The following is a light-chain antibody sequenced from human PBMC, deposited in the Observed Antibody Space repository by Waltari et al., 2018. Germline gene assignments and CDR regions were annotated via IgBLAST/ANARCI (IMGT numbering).Light chain of an antibody. V-gene: IGKV3-11*01. J-gene: IGKJ4*01. CDR3: QQRSNWPPLT. CDR1: QSVSSY. CDR2: DAS. Sequence: EIVLTQSPATLSLSPGERDTLSCRASQSVSSYLAWYQQKPGQAPRLLIYDASTRATGIPARFRGSGSGTAFTLSISSLVPEDCAVYYCQQRSNWPPLTFGGGTKVEIK.